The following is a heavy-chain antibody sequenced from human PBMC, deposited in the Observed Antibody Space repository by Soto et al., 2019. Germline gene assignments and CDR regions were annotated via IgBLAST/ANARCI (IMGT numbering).Heavy chain of an antibody. CDR3: ARALGIALYNWFDP. CDR2: IRYDGSNK. D-gene: IGHD6-13*01. J-gene: IGHJ5*02. Sequence: GGSLRLSCAASGFTFSSYGMPWVRQAPGKGLEWVAVIRYDGSNKYYADSVKGRFTISRDNSKNTLYLQMNSLRAEDTAVYYCARALGIALYNWFDPWGQGTLVTVSS. V-gene: IGHV3-33*01. CDR1: GFTFSSYG.